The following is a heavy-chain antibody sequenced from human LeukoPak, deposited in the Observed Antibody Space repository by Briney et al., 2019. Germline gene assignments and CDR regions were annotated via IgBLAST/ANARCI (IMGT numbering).Heavy chain of an antibody. CDR2: INHSGST. D-gene: IGHD2-15*01. CDR3: ARGHRIDWFDP. J-gene: IGHJ5*02. Sequence: SETLSLTCAVYGGSFSGYYWSWIRQPPGKGLEWIGEINHSGSTNYNPSLKSRVTISVDTSKNQFSLKLSSVTAADTAVYYCARGHRIDWFDPWGQGTLVTVSS. CDR1: GGSFSGYY. V-gene: IGHV4-34*01.